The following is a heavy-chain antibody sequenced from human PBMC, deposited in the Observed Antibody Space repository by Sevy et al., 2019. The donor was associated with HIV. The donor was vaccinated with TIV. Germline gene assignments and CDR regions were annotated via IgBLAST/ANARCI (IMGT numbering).Heavy chain of an antibody. CDR2: VTHTGNT. CDR1: GGSFNSYY. Sequence: SETLSLTCAVYGGSFNSYYWTWIRQFPGKNLEWIGEVTHTGNTNHNPSLRRRATILVDGSKNEFALRLTSVTAADTDVYFCARGHGGGVPSDSYSIEARNPTRGGNYSFAMDVWGKGTTVTVSS. V-gene: IGHV4-34*04. CDR3: ARGHGGGVPSDSYSIEARNPTRGGNYSFAMDV. D-gene: IGHD2-21*01. J-gene: IGHJ6*04.